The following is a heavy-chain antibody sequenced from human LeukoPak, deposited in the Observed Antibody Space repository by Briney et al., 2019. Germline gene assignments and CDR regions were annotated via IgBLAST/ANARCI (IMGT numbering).Heavy chain of an antibody. V-gene: IGHV4-39*01. CDR2: IYYSGST. J-gene: IGHJ3*02. CDR1: GGSISSSSYS. Sequence: SETLSLTCTVSGGSISSSSYSWGWIRQPPGKGLEWIGSIYYSGSTYYNPSLKSRVTISVDTSKNQFSLKLSSVTAADTAVYYCARRVGKLAARLWAETTDAFDIWGQGTMVTVSS. D-gene: IGHD6-6*01. CDR3: ARRVGKLAARLWAETTDAFDI.